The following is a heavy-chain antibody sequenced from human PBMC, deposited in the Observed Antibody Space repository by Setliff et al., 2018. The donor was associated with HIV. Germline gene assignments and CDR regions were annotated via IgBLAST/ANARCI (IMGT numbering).Heavy chain of an antibody. CDR2: INHNKSS. CDR1: GESLSDYY. J-gene: IGHJ4*02. V-gene: IGHV4-34*01. Sequence: PSETLSLTCAVYGESLSDYYWSWIRQPPGKGLEWIGEINHNKSSDYNPSLKSRVTMSVDTSKNQFSLKVKSVTAADTAVYYRARQKKSSSWSPNDYWGQGTLVTVSS. CDR3: ARQKKSSSWSPNDY. D-gene: IGHD2-2*01.